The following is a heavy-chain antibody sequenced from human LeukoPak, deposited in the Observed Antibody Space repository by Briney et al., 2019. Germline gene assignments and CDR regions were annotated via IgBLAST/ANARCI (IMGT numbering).Heavy chain of an antibody. CDR1: GFTFSSYA. CDR2: ISGSGGGT. D-gene: IGHD3-22*01. CDR3: AKDRIYYYDSSGSFDY. V-gene: IGHV3-23*01. Sequence: GGSLRLSCAASGFTFSSYAMSWVRQAPGKGLEWVSAISGSGGGTYYADSVKGRFTISRDNSKNTLYLQMNSLRAEDTAVYYCAKDRIYYYDSSGSFDYWGQGTLVTVSS. J-gene: IGHJ4*02.